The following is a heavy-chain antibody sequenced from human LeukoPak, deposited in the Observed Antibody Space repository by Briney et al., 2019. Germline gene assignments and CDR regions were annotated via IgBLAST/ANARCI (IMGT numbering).Heavy chain of an antibody. Sequence: PGGSLRLSCAASGFTFITYEMNWVRQAPGKGLEWVSYIGRSGSNIYYADSVKGRFTISRDNAKNSVYLQMNSLRAEDTAVYYCARDRVYLGREDAFDIWGQGTMVTVSS. V-gene: IGHV3-48*03. CDR3: ARDRVYLGREDAFDI. CDR2: IGRSGSNI. CDR1: GFTFITYE. J-gene: IGHJ3*02. D-gene: IGHD7-27*01.